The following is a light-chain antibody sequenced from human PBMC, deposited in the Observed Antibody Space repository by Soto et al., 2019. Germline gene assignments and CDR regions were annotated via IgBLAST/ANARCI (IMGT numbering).Light chain of an antibody. CDR2: GAS. J-gene: IGKJ5*01. CDR1: QSVSYN. V-gene: IGKV3D-15*01. Sequence: EIVISQSLPTLSVSPGEKATLSCRAIQSVSYNLAWYQHKPGQAPRLLIYGASTRATGIPARFSGSGSGTEFTLTISRLEPEDFAVYYCQQYGSSPLSITPAQRTRLEI. CDR3: QQYGSSPLSIT.